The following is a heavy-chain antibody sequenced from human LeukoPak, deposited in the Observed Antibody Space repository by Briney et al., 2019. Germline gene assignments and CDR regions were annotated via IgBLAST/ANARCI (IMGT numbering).Heavy chain of an antibody. CDR2: IIPIFGTA. CDR1: GGTFSSYA. CDR3: ARGEGHYYDSSGSSFDY. V-gene: IGHV1-69*01. D-gene: IGHD3-22*01. J-gene: IGHJ4*02. Sequence: SVKVSCKASGGTFSSYAISWVRQAPGQGLELMGGIIPIFGTANYPQKFQGRVTITADESTSTAYMELSSLRSEDTAVYYCARGEGHYYDSSGSSFDYWGQGTLVTVSS.